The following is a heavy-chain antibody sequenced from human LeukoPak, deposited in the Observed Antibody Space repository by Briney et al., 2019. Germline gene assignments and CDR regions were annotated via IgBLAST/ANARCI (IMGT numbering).Heavy chain of an antibody. V-gene: IGHV1-46*03. Sequence: ASVKVSCKASGYIFTTYYMHWLRQAPGQGPEWMGIINPRGGSTDYAQKFQGRVTMTSDTSTSTVYMELKSLRSEDTAVYFCARVGTTGATADNWGQGTLVTVSS. CDR3: ARVGTTGATADN. D-gene: IGHD4-11*01. CDR2: INPRGGST. J-gene: IGHJ4*02. CDR1: GYIFTTYY.